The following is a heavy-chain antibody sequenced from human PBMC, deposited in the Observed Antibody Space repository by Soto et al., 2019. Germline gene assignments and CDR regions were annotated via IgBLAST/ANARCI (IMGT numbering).Heavy chain of an antibody. D-gene: IGHD2-21*01. J-gene: IGHJ5*02. CDR2: IYYSGST. Sequence: PSETLSLTCAFSGGSISSGGYSWSWIRQPPGKGLEWIGYIYYSGSTYYNPSLKSRVTISVDTSKNQFSLKLSSVTAADAAVYYCARLGAYYQSLDPWGPGTLVTVSS. V-gene: IGHV4-30-2*05. CDR3: ARLGAYYQSLDP. CDR1: GGSISSGGYS.